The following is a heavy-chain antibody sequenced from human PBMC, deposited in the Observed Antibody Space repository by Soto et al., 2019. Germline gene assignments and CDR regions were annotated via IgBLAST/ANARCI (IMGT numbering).Heavy chain of an antibody. CDR2: ISGSGGST. Sequence: GGSLRLSCAASGCTFSSYAMSWGRQAPGTGLEWVSAISGSGGSTYYADSVKGRFTISRDNSKNTLYLQMNSLRAEDTAVYYCAKDRRPYDYVWGSYDYWGQGTLVTVSS. D-gene: IGHD3-16*01. CDR1: GCTFSSYA. J-gene: IGHJ4*02. V-gene: IGHV3-23*01. CDR3: AKDRRPYDYVWGSYDY.